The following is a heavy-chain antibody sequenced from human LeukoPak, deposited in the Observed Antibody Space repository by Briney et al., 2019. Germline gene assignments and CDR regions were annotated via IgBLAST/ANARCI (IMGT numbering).Heavy chain of an antibody. V-gene: IGHV3-9*01. CDR2: ISWNSGSI. J-gene: IGHJ6*02. CDR3: ARGLPNYYGMDV. CDR1: GFTFDDYA. Sequence: PGRSLRLSCAASGFTFDDYAMHWVRQAPGKGLEWVSGISWNSGSIGYADSVKGRFTISRDNAKNTVYLQMNSLRTEDTAVYYCARGLPNYYGMDVWAKGPRSPSP.